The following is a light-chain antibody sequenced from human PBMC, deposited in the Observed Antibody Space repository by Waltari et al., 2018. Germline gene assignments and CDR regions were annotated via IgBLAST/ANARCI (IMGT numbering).Light chain of an antibody. Sequence: DIQMTQSPSSLSASVGDRVTVTCRASQGISNFLNWYQQKPGKDPKLLIYTTSTLQSGVPSRFSGDGSGTEFTLTISSLQPEDFATYYCQQSYSFPETFGPGTKVDV. CDR1: QGISNF. CDR2: TTS. CDR3: QQSYSFPET. J-gene: IGKJ3*01. V-gene: IGKV1-39*01.